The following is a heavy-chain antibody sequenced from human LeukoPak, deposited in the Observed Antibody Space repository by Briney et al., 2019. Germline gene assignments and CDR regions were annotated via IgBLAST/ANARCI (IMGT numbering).Heavy chain of an antibody. CDR2: VSSRSTYA. J-gene: IGHJ5*02. CDR3: TRAHIQDYTIVGLVDH. Sequence: PGGSLRLSYAASGFTFSDYSMNWVRQAPGQGLEWVSSVSSRSTYAYYADSVRGRFTISRDSAKNSLFLQMDSLRVEDTAVYYCTRAHIQDYTIVGLVDHWGQGTLVTVSS. D-gene: IGHD1-26*01. V-gene: IGHV3-21*01. CDR1: GFTFSDYS.